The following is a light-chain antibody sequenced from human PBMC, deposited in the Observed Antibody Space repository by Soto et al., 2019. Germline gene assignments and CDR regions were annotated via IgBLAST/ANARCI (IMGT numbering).Light chain of an antibody. Sequence: DIQLTQSPSFLPASVGDRVTITCRASQGISNYLAWYQQKPGKAPGLLMYAASTLQSGVSSRSSGSGSGTEFPLTISKRPPEECATYYCQQLNSYPRTFGGGTQVEIK. CDR2: AAS. CDR1: QGISNY. CDR3: QQLNSYPRT. V-gene: IGKV1-9*01. J-gene: IGKJ4*01.